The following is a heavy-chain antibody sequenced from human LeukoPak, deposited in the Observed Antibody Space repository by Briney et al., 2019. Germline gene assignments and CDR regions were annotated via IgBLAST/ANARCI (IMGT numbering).Heavy chain of an antibody. V-gene: IGHV4-59*01. J-gene: IGHJ4*02. D-gene: IGHD6-19*01. CDR1: GGSISSYY. Sequence: PSETLSLTCTVSGGSISSYYWSWIRQPPGKGLEWIGYIYYSGSTNYNPSLKSRVPISVDTSKNQFSLKLSSVTAADTAVYYCARGLWCSGGSCKYSSGWYGSAFDYWGQGTLVTVSS. CDR3: ARGLWCSGGSCKYSSGWYGSAFDY. CDR2: IYYSGST.